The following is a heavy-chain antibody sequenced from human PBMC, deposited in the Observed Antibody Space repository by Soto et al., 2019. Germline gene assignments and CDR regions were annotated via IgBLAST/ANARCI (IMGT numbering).Heavy chain of an antibody. CDR3: AMGYNYDSDSAMADF. CDR2: ISYDGTNK. V-gene: IGHV3-30*03. Sequence: QVQLVESGGGVVQPGRSLRLSCAASGFTFSSYGMHWVRQAPGKGLEWVAVISYDGTNKYYADSVKGRFTVSRDNSKNTLYLQLSSLRAEDTAVYYCAMGYNYDSDSAMADFWGQGTLVTVSS. CDR1: GFTFSSYG. J-gene: IGHJ4*02. D-gene: IGHD3-22*01.